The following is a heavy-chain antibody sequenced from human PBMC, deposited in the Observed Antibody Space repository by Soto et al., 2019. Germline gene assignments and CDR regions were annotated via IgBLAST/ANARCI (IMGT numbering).Heavy chain of an antibody. CDR3: ARRIYDDFDY. CDR2: VHYSGTT. CDR1: DDSISSYY. Sequence: PSETLSLTCTVSDDSISSYYWSWIRQPPGKGLEWIGYVHYSGTTNYSPSIKSRVTISVDTSKNQFSLKLTSVTAADTAMYYCARRIYDDFDYWGQGTLVT. D-gene: IGHD3-22*01. J-gene: IGHJ4*02. V-gene: IGHV4-59*01.